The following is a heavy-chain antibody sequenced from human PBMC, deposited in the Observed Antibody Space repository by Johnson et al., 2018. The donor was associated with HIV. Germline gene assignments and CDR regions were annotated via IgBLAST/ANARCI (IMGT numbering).Heavy chain of an antibody. V-gene: IGHV3-66*01. Sequence: VQLVESGGGLVQPGGSLRLSCAASGFTVSSNYMSWVRQAPGKGLEWVSVIYSGGSTYYADSVKGRFTISRDNSKNTLYLQMNSLRAEDTAVYYCARARAGDAFDIWGQGTMVTVSS. D-gene: IGHD6-13*01. CDR3: ARARAGDAFDI. J-gene: IGHJ3*02. CDR2: IYSGGST. CDR1: GFTVSSNY.